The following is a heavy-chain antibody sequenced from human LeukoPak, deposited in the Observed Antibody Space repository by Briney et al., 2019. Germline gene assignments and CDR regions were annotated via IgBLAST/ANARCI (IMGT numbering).Heavy chain of an antibody. J-gene: IGHJ3*02. CDR2: INPNSGGT. D-gene: IGHD3-22*01. CDR1: GYTFTGYY. Sequence: ASVKVSCKASGYTFTGYYMHWVRQAPGQGLGWMGRINPNSGGTNYAQKFQGRVTMTRDTSISTAYMELSRLRSDDTAVYYCALSYYYDSSGYVFDIWGQGTMVTVSS. CDR3: ALSYYYDSSGYVFDI. V-gene: IGHV1-2*06.